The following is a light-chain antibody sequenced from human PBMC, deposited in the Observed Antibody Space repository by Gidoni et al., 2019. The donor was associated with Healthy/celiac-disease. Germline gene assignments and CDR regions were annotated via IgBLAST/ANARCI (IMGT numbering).Light chain of an antibody. V-gene: IGKV2-28*01. J-gene: IGKJ3*01. CDR1: QRHLHSNGYNY. CDR2: LGS. Sequence: DLVLTQSPLSLPVTPGEPASISCRSSQRHLHSNGYNYLDWYLQKPGQSPLLLIYLGSNRASGVADRFSGRGSGTDFTLKISRVEAEDVGVYYCMQALQTPTFGPGTKVDIK. CDR3: MQALQTPT.